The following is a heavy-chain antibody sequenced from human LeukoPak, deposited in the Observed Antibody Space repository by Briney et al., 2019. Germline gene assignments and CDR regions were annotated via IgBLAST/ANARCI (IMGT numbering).Heavy chain of an antibody. Sequence: SETLSLTCAVFGGSFSDYFWSWIRQPPGKGLEGIGEIDHSGGTNYNPSLKSRVTISVDTSKKQFSLKVTSVTAADAAVYYCARMRGGGIGYSNYMDVWGKGTTVIVSS. J-gene: IGHJ6*03. CDR2: IDHSGGT. CDR3: ARMRGGGIGYSNYMDV. CDR1: GGSFSDYF. V-gene: IGHV4-34*01. D-gene: IGHD2-15*01.